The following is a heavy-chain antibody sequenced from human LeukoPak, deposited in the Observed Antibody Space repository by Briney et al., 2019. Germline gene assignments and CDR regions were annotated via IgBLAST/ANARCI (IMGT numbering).Heavy chain of an antibody. CDR2: MNPNSGNT. CDR3: ATHLSPRGLDY. J-gene: IGHJ4*02. D-gene: IGHD2/OR15-2a*01. V-gene: IGHV1-8*02. CDR1: GYTLTTYA. Sequence: ASVKVSCKASGYTLTTYAMNWVRQAPGQGLEWMGWMNPNSGNTGYAQKFQGRVTMTRNTSISTAYMELSSLRSEDTSVYYCATHLSPRGLDYWGQGTLVTVSS.